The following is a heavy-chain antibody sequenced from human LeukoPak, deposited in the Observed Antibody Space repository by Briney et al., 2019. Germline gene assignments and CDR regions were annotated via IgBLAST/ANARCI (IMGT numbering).Heavy chain of an antibody. Sequence: PGGSLRLSCAASGFTFSSWVRQAPGKGLEWVSTISGSGGSRSYADSVKGRFTVSRDNAKNSLYLQMNSLRAEDTAVYYCARGGSSGYPDYWGQGTLVTVSS. CDR1: GFTFSS. CDR3: ARGGSSGYPDY. CDR2: ISGSGGSR. V-gene: IGHV3-23*01. D-gene: IGHD3-22*01. J-gene: IGHJ4*02.